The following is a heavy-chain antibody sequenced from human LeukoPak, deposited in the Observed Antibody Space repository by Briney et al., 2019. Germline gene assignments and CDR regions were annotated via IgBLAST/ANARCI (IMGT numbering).Heavy chain of an antibody. CDR1: GFNLKTYS. D-gene: IGHD3-22*01. J-gene: IGHJ1*01. Sequence: GGSLRLPCAASGFNLKTYSMHWVRQAPGKGLEWVAVIWYDGSNKYYADSVKGRFTISRDNSKNTLYLQMNSLRAEDMAVYYCASVGESYDSSGLAEYFQHWGQGTLVTVSS. CDR3: ASVGESYDSSGLAEYFQH. V-gene: IGHV3-33*08. CDR2: IWYDGSNK.